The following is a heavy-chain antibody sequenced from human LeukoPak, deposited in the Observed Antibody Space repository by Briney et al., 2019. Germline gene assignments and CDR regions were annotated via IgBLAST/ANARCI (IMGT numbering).Heavy chain of an antibody. D-gene: IGHD5-12*01. CDR2: IYTSGNT. V-gene: IGHV4-4*07. CDR3: ARDSGYDLNCFDP. CDR1: GGSISSYY. J-gene: IGHJ5*02. Sequence: ASETLSPTCTVSGGSISSYYWSWIRQPAGKGLEWIGRIYTSGNTNYNPSLGSRVTMSLDTSRNQFSLKLRSVTAADTAVYYCARDSGYDLNCFDPWGRGTLVTVSS.